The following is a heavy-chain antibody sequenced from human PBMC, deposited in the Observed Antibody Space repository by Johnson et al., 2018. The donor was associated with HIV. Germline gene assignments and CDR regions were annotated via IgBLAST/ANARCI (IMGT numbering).Heavy chain of an antibody. V-gene: IGHV3-15*01. CDR2: IKSKTDGGTT. CDR3: TTDKQLWLTVDI. D-gene: IGHD5-18*01. J-gene: IGHJ3*02. CDR1: GFTFSNAW. Sequence: EMQLVESGGGVVQPGRSLRLSCAASGFTFSNAWMSWVRQAPGKGLEWVGRIKSKTDGGTTDYAAPVKGRFTISRDDSKNTLYLQMNSLKTEDTAVYYCTTDKQLWLTVDIWGQGTMVTVSS.